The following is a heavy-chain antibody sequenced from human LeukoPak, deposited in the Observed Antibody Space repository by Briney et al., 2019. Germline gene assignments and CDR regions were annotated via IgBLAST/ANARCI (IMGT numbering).Heavy chain of an antibody. D-gene: IGHD5-24*01. J-gene: IGHJ4*02. CDR1: GFPFSSYW. CDR2: IKQDGSKK. V-gene: IGHV3-7*04. Sequence: GGSLRLSCVASGFPFSSYWRTWVRQAPGKGLEWVANIKQDGSKKSYVDSVKGRFTISRDNAKNSLYLQMDSLRAEDTAIYYCTRVGYIDEGIDYWGQGTLVTVSS. CDR3: TRVGYIDEGIDY.